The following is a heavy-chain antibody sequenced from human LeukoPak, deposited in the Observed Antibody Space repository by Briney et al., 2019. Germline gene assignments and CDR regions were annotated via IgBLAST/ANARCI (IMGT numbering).Heavy chain of an antibody. CDR3: ASLRYSSGWYETGWFDP. CDR1: GFTFSDYY. Sequence: GSLRLSCAASGFTFSDYYMSWIRQPPGKGLEWIGSIYYSGSTYYNPSLKSRVTISVDTSKNQFSLKLSSVTAADTAVYYCASLRYSSGWYETGWFDPWGQGTLVTVSS. J-gene: IGHJ5*02. D-gene: IGHD6-19*01. CDR2: IYYSGST. V-gene: IGHV4-38-2*01.